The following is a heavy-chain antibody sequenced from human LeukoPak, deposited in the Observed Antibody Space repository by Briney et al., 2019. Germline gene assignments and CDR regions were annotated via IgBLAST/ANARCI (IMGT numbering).Heavy chain of an antibody. V-gene: IGHV3-66*01. J-gene: IGHJ3*02. CDR3: ARDRPHTAMAEDAFDI. CDR2: IYSGGST. D-gene: IGHD5-18*01. Sequence: GGSLRLSCAASGFTVSSNYMSWVRQAPGEGLEWVSVIYSGGSTYYTDSVKGRFTISRDNSKNTLYLQMNSLRAEDTAVYYSARDRPHTAMAEDAFDIWGQGTMVTVSS. CDR1: GFTVSSNY.